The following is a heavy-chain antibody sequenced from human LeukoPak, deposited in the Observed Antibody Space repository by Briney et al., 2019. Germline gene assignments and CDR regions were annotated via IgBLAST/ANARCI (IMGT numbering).Heavy chain of an antibody. D-gene: IGHD3-22*01. CDR1: GGSISSSSYY. CDR3: ARHEVPPYDSSGYYYDYFDY. CDR2: IYYSGST. V-gene: IGHV4-39*01. J-gene: IGHJ4*02. Sequence: SETLSLTRTVSGGSISSSSYYWGWIRQPPGKGLEWIGSIYYSGSTYYNPSLKSRVTISVDTSKNQFSLKLSSVTAADTAVYYCARHEVPPYDSSGYYYDYFDYWGQGTLVTVSS.